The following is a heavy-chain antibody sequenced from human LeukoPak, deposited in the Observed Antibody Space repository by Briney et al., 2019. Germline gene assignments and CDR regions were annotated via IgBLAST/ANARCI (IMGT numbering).Heavy chain of an antibody. V-gene: IGHV1-8*01. CDR1: GYTHTSYD. CDR3: ARGSRGTAAGTFDY. CDR2: MNPNSGNT. J-gene: IGHJ4*02. Sequence: GTSVKVSCKASGYTHTSYDINWVRQATGQGLEWMGWMNPNSGNTGYAQKFQGRVTMTRNTSISTAYMELSSLRSEDTAVYYCARGSRGTAAGTFDYWGQGTLVTVSS. D-gene: IGHD6-13*01.